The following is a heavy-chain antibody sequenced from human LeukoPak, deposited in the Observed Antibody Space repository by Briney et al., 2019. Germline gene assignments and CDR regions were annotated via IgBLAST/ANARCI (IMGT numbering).Heavy chain of an antibody. CDR3: TRVIVAVPGYFDYFDF. CDR2: INEDGSNK. D-gene: IGHD6-19*01. CDR1: GFSFSNHY. J-gene: IGHJ4*02. Sequence: GGSLRLSRTASGFSFSNHYMRWIRQAPRKGLEWVANINEDGSNKWHLGSVKGRFTVSRDNARNSLYLQMNSLRVEDTAVYYCTRVIVAVPGYFDYFDFWGQGVLVTVSS. V-gene: IGHV3-7*01.